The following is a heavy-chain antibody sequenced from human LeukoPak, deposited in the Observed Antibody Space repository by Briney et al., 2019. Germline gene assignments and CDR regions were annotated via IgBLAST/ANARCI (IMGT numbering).Heavy chain of an antibody. D-gene: IGHD2-8*01. Sequence: ASVNVSCKASGYTFTSVGIGWVRQAPGQGLEWMAWISPYNGNTNYAQKFQGRVTVTTDTSTSTAYMDLRSLRSDGTAVYYCATCHCTYGVCYGECEYFQDWGQGTLVSVSS. CDR2: ISPYNGNT. V-gene: IGHV1-18*01. CDR1: GYTFTSVG. CDR3: ATCHCTYGVCYGECEYFQD. J-gene: IGHJ1*01.